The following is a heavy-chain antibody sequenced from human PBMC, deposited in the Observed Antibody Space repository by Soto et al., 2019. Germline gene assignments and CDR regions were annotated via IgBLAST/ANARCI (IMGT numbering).Heavy chain of an antibody. CDR2: TYYRSRFFS. CDR3: ARDRYSSSGWFDP. J-gene: IGHJ5*02. CDR1: GDSVSSYSAA. D-gene: IGHD6-6*01. V-gene: IGHV6-1*01. Sequence: SHTLSLTCAISGDSVSSYSAAWNLIRQCPSGGLEWLGRTYYRSRFFSDYAESVKSRIIINPDTSKNQFSLQLKSVTPEDTAVYYCARDRYSSSGWFDPWGQGTPVTVSS.